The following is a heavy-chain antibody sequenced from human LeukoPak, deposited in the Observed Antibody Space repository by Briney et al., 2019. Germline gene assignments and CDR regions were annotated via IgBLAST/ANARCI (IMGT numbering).Heavy chain of an antibody. CDR2: ISSSSSYI. J-gene: IGHJ4*02. D-gene: IGHD2-2*01. Sequence: GGSLRLSCAASGFTFSSYWMSWVRQAPGKGLEWVSSISSSSSYIYYADSVKGRFTISRDNAKNSLYLQMNSLRAEDTAVYYCARSDIVVVPAATDYWGQGTLVTVSS. CDR1: GFTFSSYW. CDR3: ARSDIVVVPAATDY. V-gene: IGHV3-21*01.